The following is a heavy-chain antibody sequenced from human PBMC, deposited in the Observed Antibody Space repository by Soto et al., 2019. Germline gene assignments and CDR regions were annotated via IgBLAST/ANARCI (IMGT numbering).Heavy chain of an antibody. Sequence: SETLSLTCTVSGSSISSSVYYWGWVRQPPGRGLEWIGSFYYNVGTYYNPSLKSRVTISADTSANQFSLMVNSVTAADTAIYYCASRPSRHWVDYWGKGTLVKVYS. V-gene: IGHV4-39*01. CDR3: ASRPSRHWVDY. CDR1: GSSISSSVYY. D-gene: IGHD3-16*01. CDR2: FYYNVGT. J-gene: IGHJ4*02.